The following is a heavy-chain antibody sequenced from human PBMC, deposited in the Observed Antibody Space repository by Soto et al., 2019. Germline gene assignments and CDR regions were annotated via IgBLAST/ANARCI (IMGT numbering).Heavy chain of an antibody. CDR2: INPVDSDS. V-gene: IGHV5-51*01. CDR3: ARLRRDNIDFFYYGMDV. J-gene: IGHJ6*02. Sequence: PVESLKISCEGSGYIFKNYWIGWLRQMPVKGLEWMGIINPVDSDSRYGPSFRGQVTISADNSISTAYLQWRSLKASDTAMYYCARLRRDNIDFFYYGMDVWGQGTTVTVSS. CDR1: GYIFKNYW. D-gene: IGHD3-3*01.